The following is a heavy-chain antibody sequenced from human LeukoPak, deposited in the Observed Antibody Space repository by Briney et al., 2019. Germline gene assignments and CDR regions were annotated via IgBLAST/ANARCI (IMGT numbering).Heavy chain of an antibody. J-gene: IGHJ6*03. CDR2: ISSSSSYI. CDR3: ARERVLGYCSGGSCYSTFYYYYYMDV. D-gene: IGHD2-15*01. V-gene: IGHV3-21*01. CDR1: GFTFSSYS. Sequence: RSGGSLRLSCAASGFTFSSYSMNWVRQAPGKGLEWVSSISSSSSYIYYADSVKGRFTIARDNAKDSLYLKMNSLRAEDTAVYYCARERVLGYCSGGSCYSTFYYYYYMDVWGKGTTVTVSS.